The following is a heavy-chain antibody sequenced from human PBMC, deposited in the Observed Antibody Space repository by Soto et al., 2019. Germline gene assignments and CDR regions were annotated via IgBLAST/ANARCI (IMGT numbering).Heavy chain of an antibody. V-gene: IGHV3-30*18. J-gene: IGHJ4*02. D-gene: IGHD3-22*01. CDR3: AKAPWYYYDTSGFSDY. Sequence: GGSLRLSCAASGFTFSSYGMHWVRQAPGKGLEWVAVISYDGSNKYYADSVKGRFTISRDNSKNTLYLQMHSLTTDDTAVYYCAKAPWYYYDTSGFSDYWGQGTQVTVSS. CDR1: GFTFSSYG. CDR2: ISYDGSNK.